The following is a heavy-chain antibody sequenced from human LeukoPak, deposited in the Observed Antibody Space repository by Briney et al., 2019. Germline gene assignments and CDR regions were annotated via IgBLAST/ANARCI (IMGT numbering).Heavy chain of an antibody. D-gene: IGHD6-6*01. V-gene: IGHV3-48*04. Sequence: PGGSLRLSCAASGFTFNTYTMNWVRQAPGKGLEWVSYISGSSGIIDYADSVKGRFTISRDNSKNTLYLQMNSLRAEDTAVYYCAKRGVSSSSQGYYFDYWGQGTLVTVSS. CDR1: GFTFNTYT. J-gene: IGHJ4*02. CDR2: ISGSSGII. CDR3: AKRGVSSSSQGYYFDY.